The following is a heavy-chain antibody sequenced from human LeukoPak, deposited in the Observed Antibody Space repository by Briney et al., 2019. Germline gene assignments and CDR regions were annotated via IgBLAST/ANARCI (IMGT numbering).Heavy chain of an antibody. D-gene: IGHD6-13*01. J-gene: IGHJ4*02. CDR2: ISSSSSYK. Sequence: GGSLRLSCAASGFTFSSYSMNWVRQAPGKGLEWVSFISSSSSYKYYADSVKGRFTISRDNAKNSLYLQMNSLRAEDTAVYYCARPAAAGPSYFDYWGQGTLVTVSS. V-gene: IGHV3-21*01. CDR1: GFTFSSYS. CDR3: ARPAAAGPSYFDY.